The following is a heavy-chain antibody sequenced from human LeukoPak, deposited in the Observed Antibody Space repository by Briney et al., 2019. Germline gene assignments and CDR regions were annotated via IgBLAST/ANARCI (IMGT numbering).Heavy chain of an antibody. D-gene: IGHD3-16*01. Sequence: ASETLSLTCTVSGGSISSGGYYWSWIRQHPGKGLEWIGYIYYSGSTYYNPSLKSRVTISVDTSKNQFSLKLSSVTAADTAVYYCARAGGFFSPFGYWGQGTLVTVS. CDR1: GGSISSGGYY. CDR2: IYYSGST. J-gene: IGHJ4*02. V-gene: IGHV4-31*03. CDR3: ARAGGFFSPFGY.